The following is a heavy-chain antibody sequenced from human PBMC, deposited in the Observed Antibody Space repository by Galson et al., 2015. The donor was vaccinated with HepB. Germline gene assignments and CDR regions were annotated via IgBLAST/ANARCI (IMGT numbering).Heavy chain of an antibody. V-gene: IGHV6-1*01. CDR2: TYYRSKWYN. J-gene: IGHJ6*02. CDR3: ARAGCSGGSCYSSYYYGMDV. D-gene: IGHD2-15*01. CDR1: GDSVSSNSAA. Sequence: CAISGDSVSSNSAAWNWIRQSPSRGLEWLGRTYYRSKWYNDYAVSVKSRITINPDTSKNQFSLQLNSVTPEDTAVYYCARAGCSGGSCYSSYYYGMDVWGQGTTVTVSS.